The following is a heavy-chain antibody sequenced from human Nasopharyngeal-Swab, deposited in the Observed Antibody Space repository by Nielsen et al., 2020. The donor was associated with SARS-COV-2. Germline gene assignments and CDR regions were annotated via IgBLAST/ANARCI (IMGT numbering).Heavy chain of an antibody. CDR2: ISTTSSSI. D-gene: IGHD2-21*02. Sequence: GGSLRLSCAASGFTFSSYHMNWVRQAPGKGLEWVSYISTTSSSIYYADSVKGRFTISRDNAKNSLYLQMNSLRAEDTAVYYCASVREHIVVVTAIYDYWGQGTLVTVSS. V-gene: IGHV3-48*04. CDR3: ASVREHIVVVTAIYDY. CDR1: GFTFSSYH. J-gene: IGHJ4*02.